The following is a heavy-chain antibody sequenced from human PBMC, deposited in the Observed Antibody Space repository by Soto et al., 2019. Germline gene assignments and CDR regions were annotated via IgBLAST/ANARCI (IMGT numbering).Heavy chain of an antibody. Sequence: PSETLSLTCTVSGGSISDNDYYWSWIRQPPGKGLEWIGSIYYSGSTYYNPSLKSRVTISVDTSKNQFSLKLSSVTAADTAVYYCATQEVGGSYVYTFDPWGQGTLVTVSS. J-gene: IGHJ5*02. V-gene: IGHV4-39*01. CDR3: ATQEVGGSYVYTFDP. D-gene: IGHD1-26*01. CDR2: IYYSGST. CDR1: GGSISDNDYY.